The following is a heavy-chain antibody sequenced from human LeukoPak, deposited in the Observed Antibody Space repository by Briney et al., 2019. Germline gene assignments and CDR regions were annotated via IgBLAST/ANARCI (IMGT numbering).Heavy chain of an antibody. CDR3: AKAPKRGSWYFDY. J-gene: IGHJ4*02. Sequence: GGSLRLSCAGSGFTLNTYNMNWVRQAPGKGLEWVSSISSSSSYIYYADSVKGRFTISRDNAKNSLYLQMNSLRAEDTAVYYCAKAPKRGSWYFDYWGQGTLVTVSS. CDR1: GFTLNTYN. CDR2: ISSSSSYI. D-gene: IGHD6-13*01. V-gene: IGHV3-21*01.